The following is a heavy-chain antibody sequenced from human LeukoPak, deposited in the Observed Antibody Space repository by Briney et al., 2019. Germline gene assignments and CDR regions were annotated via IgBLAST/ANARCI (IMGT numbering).Heavy chain of an antibody. J-gene: IGHJ3*02. CDR3: ARDTDYYGSGRSAFDI. CDR2: INPNSSGT. CDR1: GYTFTGYY. Sequence: ASVKVSCKASGYTFTGYYMHWVRQAPGQGLEWMGWINPNSSGTNYAQKFQGRVTMTTDTSTSTAYMELRSLRSDDTAVYYCARDTDYYGSGRSAFDIWGQGTMVTVSS. D-gene: IGHD3-10*01. V-gene: IGHV1-2*02.